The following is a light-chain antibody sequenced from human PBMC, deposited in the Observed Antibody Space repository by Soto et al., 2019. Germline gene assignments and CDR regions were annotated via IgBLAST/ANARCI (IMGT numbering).Light chain of an antibody. Sequence: DIPMTQSPSSLSASVGDRVTITCRASQGISNYVAWYQQKPGKPPKLLIYAASTLQSGVPSRFSGSGSGTDFTLTINGLQPEDVATYSCQKYSSVPVFGPGTKVDIK. J-gene: IGKJ3*01. V-gene: IGKV1-27*01. CDR2: AAS. CDR1: QGISNY. CDR3: QKYSSVPV.